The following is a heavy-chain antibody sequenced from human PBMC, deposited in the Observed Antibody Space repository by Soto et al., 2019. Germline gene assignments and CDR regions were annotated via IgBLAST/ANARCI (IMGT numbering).Heavy chain of an antibody. CDR2: IGVGGGDR. CDR1: GFTFSSYA. V-gene: IGHV3-23*01. CDR3: ARVRFGELV. D-gene: IGHD3-10*01. Sequence: RTLSLTCTVSGFTFSSYAMSWVRQAPGKGLEWVSIIGVGGGDRYYPESVKGRFTISRDNSRDTLYLEMNSLRDEDTAVYYCARVRFGELVWGQGTLVTVSS. J-gene: IGHJ4*02.